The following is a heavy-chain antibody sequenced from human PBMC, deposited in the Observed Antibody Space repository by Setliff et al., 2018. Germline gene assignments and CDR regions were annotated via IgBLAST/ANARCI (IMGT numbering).Heavy chain of an antibody. D-gene: IGHD2-21*02. V-gene: IGHV3-21*01. CDR2: ISSSSSYI. J-gene: IGHJ3*02. CDR1: GFTFSSYS. Sequence: GGSLRLSCAASGFTFSSYSMNWVRQAPGKGLEWVSSISSSSSYIYYADSVKGRFTISRDNAKNSLYLQMNSLRAEDTAVYYCASDWAYCGGDCYSTAFDIWGQGTMVTVSS. CDR3: ASDWAYCGGDCYSTAFDI.